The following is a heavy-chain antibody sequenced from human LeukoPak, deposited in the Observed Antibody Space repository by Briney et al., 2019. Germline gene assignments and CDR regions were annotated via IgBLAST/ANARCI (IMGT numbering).Heavy chain of an antibody. J-gene: IGHJ5*02. V-gene: IGHV3-23*01. D-gene: IGHD2-2*01. Sequence: PGGSLRLSCAASGFTFSSYAMTCGRHAPGEGLEWVSAISGSGGTTYYADSVKGRFTISRDNSKNTLYLQMNSLRAGDTATYYCAKLTRGYCSSTACPNWLAPWGQGTLVTVSS. CDR1: GFTFSSYA. CDR2: ISGSGGTT. CDR3: AKLTRGYCSSTACPNWLAP.